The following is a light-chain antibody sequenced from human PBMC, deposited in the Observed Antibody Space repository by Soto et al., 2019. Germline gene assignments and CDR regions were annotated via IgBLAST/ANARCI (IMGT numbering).Light chain of an antibody. J-gene: IGKJ3*01. V-gene: IGKV3-11*01. CDR2: DPS. CDR3: QQRSHWGLP. Sequence: EIVLTQSPATLSLSPGERATLSCRASQSVSSYLAWYQQKPGQAPRLLIYDPSNRAAGIPASFSGSGSGTDFTLTISSLEPEDFAVYCCQQRSHWGLPCGPGTKVDIK. CDR1: QSVSSY.